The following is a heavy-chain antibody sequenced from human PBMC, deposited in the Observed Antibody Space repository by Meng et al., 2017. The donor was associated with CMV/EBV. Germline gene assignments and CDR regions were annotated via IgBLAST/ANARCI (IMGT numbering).Heavy chain of an antibody. CDR1: GFTFSSYE. V-gene: IGHV3-48*03. J-gene: IGHJ6*02. CDR2: ISSSGGTI. CDR3: ARDYCSSTSCYREGDYYYYYGMDV. Sequence: GESLKISCAASGFTFSSYEMNWVRQAPGKGLEWVSYISSSGGTIYYADSVKGRFTISRDNAKNSLYLQMNSLRAEDTAVYYCARDYCSSTSCYREGDYYYYYGMDVWGQGTTVTVSS. D-gene: IGHD2-2*02.